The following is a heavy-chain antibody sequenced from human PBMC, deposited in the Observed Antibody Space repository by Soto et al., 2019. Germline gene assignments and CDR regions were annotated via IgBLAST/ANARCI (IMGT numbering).Heavy chain of an antibody. D-gene: IGHD3-22*01. Sequence: QVQLVQSGAEVTKPGASVQVSCKTSGYPFSMYGISWVRQAPGQGLEWMGWISAYNGNTEYAQKFQGRVTMTRHICTLTAYLGLRSPRSDDTAVYYCARPSYYDTTPAFHYWGQGALVTVSS. CDR3: ARPSYYDTTPAFHY. J-gene: IGHJ4*02. CDR1: GYPFSMYG. CDR2: ISAYNGNT. V-gene: IGHV1-18*01.